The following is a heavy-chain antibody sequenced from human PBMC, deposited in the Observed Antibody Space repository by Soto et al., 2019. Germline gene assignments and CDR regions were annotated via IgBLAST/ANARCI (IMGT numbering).Heavy chain of an antibody. J-gene: IGHJ4*02. Sequence: GASVKVSCKTSGGTFSSYAISWVRQAPGQGLEWMGGIVPIVGTTTYPQKFQGRVTMTRDTSTSTVYMELSSLRSEDTAVYYCASRSGDSSGYINWGQGTLVTVSS. CDR2: IVPIVGTT. CDR1: GGTFSSYA. D-gene: IGHD3-22*01. CDR3: ASRSGDSSGYIN. V-gene: IGHV1-69*05.